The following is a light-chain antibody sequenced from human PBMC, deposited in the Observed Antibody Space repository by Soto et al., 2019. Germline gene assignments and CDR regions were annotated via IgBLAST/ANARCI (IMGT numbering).Light chain of an antibody. CDR1: QSVGSH. V-gene: IGKV3-15*01. Sequence: EIVLTQSPATLSLSPGERATLSCRASQSVGSHLAWFQHRTGQDPTPLISGLYTTATGITDRLSGSGSGTELTITISSLQSEDFAVYYRHQRKSWPRTFGQGTKVDIK. CDR2: GLY. CDR3: HQRKSWPRT. J-gene: IGKJ1*01.